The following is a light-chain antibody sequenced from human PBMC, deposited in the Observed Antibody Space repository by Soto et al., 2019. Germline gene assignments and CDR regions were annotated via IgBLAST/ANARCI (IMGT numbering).Light chain of an antibody. J-gene: IGLJ1*01. CDR2: DVS. V-gene: IGLV2-14*01. CDR3: SSYTSSSTRV. Sequence: QSVRTQPASVSGSPGQSITISCTGTNSYVGGYNYVSWYQQHPGKAPKLMIYDVSNRPSGVSNRFSGSKSGNTASLTISGLQAEDEADYYCSSYTSSSTRVFGTGTKVTV. CDR1: NSYVGGYNY.